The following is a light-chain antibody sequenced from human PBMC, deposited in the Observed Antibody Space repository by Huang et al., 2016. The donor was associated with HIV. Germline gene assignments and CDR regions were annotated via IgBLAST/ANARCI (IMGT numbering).Light chain of an antibody. Sequence: ETVMTQSPATLSVCPGQRVILSCRASPSGSAYLAWYQQKPGQAPRLLIYGASSRASGVPARFSGSGSGTDFTLTISSLLSEDFAVYYCQQYNDWPRTFGQGTKLEIK. CDR3: QQYNDWPRT. CDR2: GAS. J-gene: IGKJ1*01. CDR1: PSGSAY. V-gene: IGKV3-15*01.